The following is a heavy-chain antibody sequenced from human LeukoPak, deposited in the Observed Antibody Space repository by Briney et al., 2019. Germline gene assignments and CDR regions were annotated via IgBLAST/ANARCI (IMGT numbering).Heavy chain of an antibody. CDR3: ARGGYYYMDV. Sequence: PSETLSLTCTVSGGSISSYYWSWIRQPPGKGLEWIGYIYYSGSTNYNPSLKSRVTISVDTSNKQVSLKVSSVTAADTAVYYCARGGYYYMDVWGKGTTVTVSS. J-gene: IGHJ6*03. CDR2: IYYSGST. CDR1: GGSISSYY. V-gene: IGHV4-59*01.